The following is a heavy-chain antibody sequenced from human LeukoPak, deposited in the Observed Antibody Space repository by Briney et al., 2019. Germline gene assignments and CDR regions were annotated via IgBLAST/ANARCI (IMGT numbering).Heavy chain of an antibody. D-gene: IGHD3-3*01. Sequence: SETLSLTCTVSGGSISSSSYYWGWIRQPPGKGLEWIGNIYYSGSTYYNPSLKSRVTISVDTSKSQFSLKLSSVTAADTAVYYCARSGGHDFWSGYYIRYWGQGTLVTASS. CDR1: GGSISSSSYY. J-gene: IGHJ4*02. CDR3: ARSGGHDFWSGYYIRY. V-gene: IGHV4-39*07. CDR2: IYYSGST.